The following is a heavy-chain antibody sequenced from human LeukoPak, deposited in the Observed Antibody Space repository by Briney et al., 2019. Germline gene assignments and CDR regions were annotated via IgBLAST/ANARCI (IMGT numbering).Heavy chain of an antibody. Sequence: GSLRLSCAASGFMFSRSDIHWIRQPPGKGLEWIGYIYYSGSTNYNPSLKSRVTISVDTSKNQFSLKLSSVTAADTAVYYCARDRSGVTPYYFDYWGQGTLVTVSS. CDR2: IYYSGST. D-gene: IGHD4-23*01. CDR1: GFMFSRSD. V-gene: IGHV4-59*01. J-gene: IGHJ4*02. CDR3: ARDRSGVTPYYFDY.